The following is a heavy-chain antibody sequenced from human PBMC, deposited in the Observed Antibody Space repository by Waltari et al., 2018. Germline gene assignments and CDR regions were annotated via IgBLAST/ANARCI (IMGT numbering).Heavy chain of an antibody. Sequence: EVQLVESGGGLIQLGGSLRISCEASGFTVSSNYMSWVRQAPGKGLEWVSVIYSGGSTYYADSVKGRFTISRDNSKNTLYLQMNSLRAEDTAVYYCARQSNWGLDWYFDLWGRGTLVTVSS. D-gene: IGHD7-27*01. CDR3: ARQSNWGLDWYFDL. CDR2: IYSGGST. CDR1: GFTVSSNY. J-gene: IGHJ2*01. V-gene: IGHV3-53*01.